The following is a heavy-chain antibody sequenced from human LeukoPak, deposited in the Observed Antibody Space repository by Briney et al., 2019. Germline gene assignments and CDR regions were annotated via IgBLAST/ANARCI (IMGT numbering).Heavy chain of an antibody. CDR1: GVSISSGSNY. J-gene: IGHJ3*01. V-gene: IGHV4-39*07. Sequence: SETLSLTCSVSGVSISSGSNYWGWIRQPPGKTLEWIGSIYSSGSTYYNSSLKSRVIILIDTSKNHFSLTPSSVTAADTAVYYCTRSDGYGLVGIWGQGTMVTVSS. D-gene: IGHD3-10*01. CDR3: TRSDGYGLVGI. CDR2: IYSSGST.